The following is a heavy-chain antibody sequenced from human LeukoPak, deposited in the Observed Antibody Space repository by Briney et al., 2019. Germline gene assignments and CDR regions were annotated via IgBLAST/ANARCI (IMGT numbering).Heavy chain of an antibody. CDR1: GYAISSGYY. D-gene: IGHD3-10*01. CDR3: ARDSGTTGEVRFDP. CDR2: LSHSGST. J-gene: IGHJ5*02. Sequence: SETLSLTCTVSGYAISSGYYWGWIRQPPGKGLEWIGSLSHSGSTYYNPSLKSRVTMSLDTSKNQFSLKLSSVTAADTAVYYCARDSGTTGEVRFDPWGQGTLVTVSS. V-gene: IGHV4-38-2*02.